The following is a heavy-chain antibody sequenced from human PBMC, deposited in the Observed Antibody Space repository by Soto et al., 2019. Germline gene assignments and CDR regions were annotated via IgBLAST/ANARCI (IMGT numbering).Heavy chain of an antibody. J-gene: IGHJ3*02. CDR1: GGSFSGYY. CDR2: INHSGST. V-gene: IGHV4-34*01. Sequence: PSETLSLTCAVYGGSFSGYYWSWIRQPPGKGLDWIGEINHSGSTNYNPSLKSRVTISVDTSKNQFSLKLSSVTAADTAVYYCARARNIVVVPAAKFGDAFDIWGQGTMVTVS. D-gene: IGHD2-2*01. CDR3: ARARNIVVVPAAKFGDAFDI.